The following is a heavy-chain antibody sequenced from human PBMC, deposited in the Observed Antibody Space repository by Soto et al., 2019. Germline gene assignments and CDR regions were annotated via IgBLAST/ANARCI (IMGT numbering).Heavy chain of an antibody. V-gene: IGHV3-33*01. D-gene: IGHD2-21*02. CDR2: IWYDGSKK. CDR1: GVTFSRHG. CDR3: ARVDCGSDCYYFDY. J-gene: IGHJ4*02. Sequence: GGSLRLSWATSGVTFSRHGMHCVRQAPGKGLEWVAVIWYDGSKKYYADSVKGRFTISRDNSKNTLYLQMNTLGAEDTAVYYCARVDCGSDCYYFDYWGQGTLVTVSS.